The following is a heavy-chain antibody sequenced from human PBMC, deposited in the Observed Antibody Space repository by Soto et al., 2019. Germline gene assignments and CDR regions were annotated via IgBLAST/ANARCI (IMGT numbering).Heavy chain of an antibody. CDR1: GGSISSSSYY. D-gene: IGHD6-13*01. J-gene: IGHJ5*02. Sequence: SETLSLTCTVSGGSISSSSYYWGWIRQPPGKGLEWIGSIYYSGSTYYNPSLKSRVTISVDTSKNQFSLKLSSVTAADTAVYYCASSDQDSSSWYVRYWFDPWGQGTLVTVSS. CDR3: ASSDQDSSSWYVRYWFDP. V-gene: IGHV4-39*01. CDR2: IYYSGST.